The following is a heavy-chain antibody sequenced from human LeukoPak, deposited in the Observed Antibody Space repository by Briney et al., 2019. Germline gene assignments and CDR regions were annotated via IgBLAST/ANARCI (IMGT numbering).Heavy chain of an antibody. D-gene: IGHD6-19*01. J-gene: IGHJ4*02. CDR1: GYTFTSYF. CDR3: ASDSSGWYSLDY. Sequence: ASVTVSCKASGYTFTSYFMHWVRQAPGQGLEWMGIINPSGGSTRYAQKFQGRVTMTRDTSTSTVYMEPSSLRSDDTAVYHCASDSSGWYSLDYWGQGTLVTVSS. CDR2: INPSGGST. V-gene: IGHV1-46*01.